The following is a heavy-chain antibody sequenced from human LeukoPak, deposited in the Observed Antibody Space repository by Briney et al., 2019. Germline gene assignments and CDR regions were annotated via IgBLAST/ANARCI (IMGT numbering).Heavy chain of an antibody. Sequence: SETLSLTCTVSGGSISSSSYYWGWIRQPPGKGLEWIGSIYYSGSTYYNPSLKSRVTISVDTSKNQFSLKLSSVTAADTAVYYCARALYGSGSYYLDYWGQGTLVTVSS. V-gene: IGHV4-39*07. CDR2: IYYSGST. CDR1: GGSISSSSYY. CDR3: ARALYGSGSYYLDY. J-gene: IGHJ4*02. D-gene: IGHD3-10*01.